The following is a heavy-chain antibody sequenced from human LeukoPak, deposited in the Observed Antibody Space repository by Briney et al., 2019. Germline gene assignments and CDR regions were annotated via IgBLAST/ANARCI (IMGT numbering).Heavy chain of an antibody. Sequence: ASVKVSCKASGYTFTGYYMHWVRQAPGQGLEWMGWINPNSGGTNYAQKFQGRVTMTRDTSISTAYMELSRLRSDDTAVYYCARRLLWFGESSRDAFDIWGQGTMVTVSS. CDR3: ARRLLWFGESSRDAFDI. CDR1: GYTFTGYY. J-gene: IGHJ3*02. D-gene: IGHD3-10*01. CDR2: INPNSGGT. V-gene: IGHV1-2*02.